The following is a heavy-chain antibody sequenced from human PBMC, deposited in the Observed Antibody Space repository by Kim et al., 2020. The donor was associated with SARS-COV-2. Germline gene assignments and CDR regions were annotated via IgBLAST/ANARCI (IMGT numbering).Heavy chain of an antibody. CDR2: ISGSGGST. D-gene: IGHD2-2*03. J-gene: IGHJ4*02. CDR1: GFTFSSYA. Sequence: GGSLRLSCAASGFTFSSYAMSWVRQAPGKGLEWVSAISGSGGSTYYADSVKGRFTISRDNSKNTLYLQMNSLRAEDTAVYYCARVNLGYCSSTSCSHARYFDYWGQGTLVTVSS. CDR3: ARVNLGYCSSTSCSHARYFDY. V-gene: IGHV3-23*01.